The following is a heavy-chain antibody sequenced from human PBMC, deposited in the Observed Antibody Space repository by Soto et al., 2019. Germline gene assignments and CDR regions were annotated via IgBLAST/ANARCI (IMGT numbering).Heavy chain of an antibody. Sequence: ASVKVSCKASGYTFTGYYMHWVRQAPGQGLEWMEWINPNSGGTNYAQKFQGWVTMTRDTSISTAYMELSRLRSDDTAVYYCARAQYKYYYDSSGYYSYRRYYYYYGMDVWGQGTTVTVSS. J-gene: IGHJ6*02. CDR1: GYTFTGYY. V-gene: IGHV1-2*04. CDR2: INPNSGGT. CDR3: ARAQYKYYYDSSGYYSYRRYYYYYGMDV. D-gene: IGHD3-22*01.